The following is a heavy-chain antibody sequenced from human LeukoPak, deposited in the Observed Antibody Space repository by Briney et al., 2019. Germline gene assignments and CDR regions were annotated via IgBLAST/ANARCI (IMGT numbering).Heavy chain of an antibody. CDR1: GFTFSDYY. D-gene: IGHD3-10*01. CDR2: ISSSGSTI. J-gene: IGHJ4*02. CDR3: ATDPRYLWFGESG. Sequence: GGSLRLSCAASGFTFSDYYMSWIRQAPGKGLEWVSYISSSGSTIYYADSVKGRFTISRDNAKNSLYLQMNSLRAEDTAVYYCATDPRYLWFGESGWGQGTLVTVSS. V-gene: IGHV3-11*01.